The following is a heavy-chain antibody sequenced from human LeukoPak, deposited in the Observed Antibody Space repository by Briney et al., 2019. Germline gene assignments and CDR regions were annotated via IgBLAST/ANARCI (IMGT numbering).Heavy chain of an antibody. J-gene: IGHJ4*02. Sequence: PSETLSLTCAVSGGSISSPNWWSWVRQPPGKGLEWIGEILHSGSTNYNPSLKSRVNMSVDKSKNQFSLRLSSVTAADTAVYYCATYYESSGYRFDYWGQGALVTVSS. CDR2: ILHSGST. CDR3: ATYYESSGYRFDY. V-gene: IGHV4-4*02. CDR1: GGSISSPNW. D-gene: IGHD3-22*01.